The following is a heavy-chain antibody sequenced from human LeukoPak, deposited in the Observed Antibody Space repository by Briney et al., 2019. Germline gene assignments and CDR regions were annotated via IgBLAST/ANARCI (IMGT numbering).Heavy chain of an antibody. V-gene: IGHV3-23*01. CDR3: ARDPNGDDIGAFDM. CDR2: ICGGGTSE. J-gene: IGHJ3*02. Sequence: GGSLRLSCTASGFTFSAYAMLWVRQAPGKGPEWVSAICGGGTSEFYADSVKGRFRISRDNSKDTLFLQMNSLRAEDTAVYYCARDPNGDDIGAFDMWGPGTMVTVSS. D-gene: IGHD4-17*01. CDR1: GFTFSAYA.